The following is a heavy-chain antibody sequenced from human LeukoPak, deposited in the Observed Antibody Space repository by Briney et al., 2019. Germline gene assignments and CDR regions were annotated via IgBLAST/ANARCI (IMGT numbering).Heavy chain of an antibody. CDR1: GGSISSGSYY. V-gene: IGHV4-61*02. D-gene: IGHD5-18*01. Sequence: SETLSLTCSLSGGSISSGSYYWSWIRQPAGKGLEWIGRVYPSESTSYNPSFKSRVSISIDTFKNQYTLNLSSVTAADTAVYYCAKDMGPTYSNLIGDWFDPWGQGLLVTVSS. CDR2: VYPSEST. J-gene: IGHJ5*02. CDR3: AKDMGPTYSNLIGDWFDP.